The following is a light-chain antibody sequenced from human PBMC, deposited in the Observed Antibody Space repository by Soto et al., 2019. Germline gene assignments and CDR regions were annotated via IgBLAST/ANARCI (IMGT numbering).Light chain of an antibody. Sequence: DIQMTQSPSTLSASVGDRVTITCRASQSISNWLAWYQQRPGKAPKLLIYDASTLESWVPSRFSGSGSGTEFTLTISGLRPDDFETYCCQQYNTYSYTFGQGTKLEIK. V-gene: IGKV1-5*01. J-gene: IGKJ2*01. CDR3: QQYNTYSYT. CDR1: QSISNW. CDR2: DAS.